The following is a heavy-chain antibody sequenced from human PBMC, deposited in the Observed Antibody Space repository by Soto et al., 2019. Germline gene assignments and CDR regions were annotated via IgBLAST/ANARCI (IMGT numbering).Heavy chain of an antibody. D-gene: IGHD3-3*01. CDR1: GFTFSSYA. CDR2: VSFGGSHK. Sequence: QVQLVQSGGGVVQPGGSLRLSCAASGFTFSSYAIHWVRQAPGKGLEWVADVSFGGSHKTYAVLVRGRFTISRDNSKKMVCLQMKSLRAEDTAVYYCAKLGDAVSGYFDFWGQGTQVAVSS. J-gene: IGHJ5*01. V-gene: IGHV3-30*18. CDR3: AKLGDAVSGYFDF.